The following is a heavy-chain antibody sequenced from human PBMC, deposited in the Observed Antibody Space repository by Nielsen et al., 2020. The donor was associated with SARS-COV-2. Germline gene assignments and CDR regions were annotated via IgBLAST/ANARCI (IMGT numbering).Heavy chain of an antibody. D-gene: IGHD1-26*01. J-gene: IGHJ6*02. CDR2: IDPSDSYT. V-gene: IGHV5-10-1*01. CDR1: GYRFTNYW. CDR3: ARPKSPNKVGATYFYYYGMDV. Sequence: GESLKISCEGSGYRFTNYWINWVRQMPGKGLEWMGRIDPSDSYTNYSPSFQGHVTISADKSISTAYLQWSSLKASDTAVYYCARPKSPNKVGATYFYYYGMDVWGQGTTVTVSS.